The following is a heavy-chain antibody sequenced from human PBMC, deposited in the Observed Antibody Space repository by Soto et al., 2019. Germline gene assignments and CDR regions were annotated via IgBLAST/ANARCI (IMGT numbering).Heavy chain of an antibody. Sequence: PGESLKISCKGSGYSFTSYWIGWVGQMPGKGLEWMGIIYPGDSDTRYSPSFQGQVTISADKSISTAYLQWSSLKASDTAMYYCARHSIVVGCYYGMDVWGQGTTVTVSS. CDR2: IYPGDSDT. J-gene: IGHJ6*02. D-gene: IGHD2-15*01. CDR1: GYSFTSYW. V-gene: IGHV5-51*01. CDR3: ARHSIVVGCYYGMDV.